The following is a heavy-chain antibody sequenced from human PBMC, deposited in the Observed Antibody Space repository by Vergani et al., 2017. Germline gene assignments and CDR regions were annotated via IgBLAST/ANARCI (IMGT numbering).Heavy chain of an antibody. V-gene: IGHV4-39*07. Sequence: QLQLQESGPGLVKPSQTLSLTCTVSGGSISSGGYYWGWIRQPPGKGLEWIGSIYYSGSTYSNPSLKSRVTISVDTSKNQFSLKLSSVTAADTAVYYCARDNDYYYYYYMDVWGKGTTVTVSS. CDR1: GGSISSGGYY. CDR2: IYYSGST. CDR3: ARDNDYYYYYYMDV. J-gene: IGHJ6*03.